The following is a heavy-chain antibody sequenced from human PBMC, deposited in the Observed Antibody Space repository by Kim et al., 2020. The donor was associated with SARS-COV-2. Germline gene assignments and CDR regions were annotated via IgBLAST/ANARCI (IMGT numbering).Heavy chain of an antibody. Sequence: GESLRLSCAASGFTFSSYSMNWVRQAPGKGLEWVSSISGGSSYIYYADSVKGRFTISRDNAKNSLYLQMNSLGAEDTAVYYCARDDWEFTHVDTRMASYYGMDVWGQGTTVTVSS. CDR2: ISGGSSYI. J-gene: IGHJ6*02. CDR1: GFTFSSYS. V-gene: IGHV3-21*01. D-gene: IGHD5-18*01. CDR3: ARDDWEFTHVDTRMASYYGMDV.